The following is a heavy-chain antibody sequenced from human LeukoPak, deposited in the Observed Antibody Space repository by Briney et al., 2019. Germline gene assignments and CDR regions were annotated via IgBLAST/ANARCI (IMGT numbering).Heavy chain of an antibody. CDR3: ARGRVYSSGWFFQH. CDR1: GGSFSGYY. V-gene: IGHV4-34*01. CDR2: INHSGST. D-gene: IGHD6-19*01. Sequence: PSETLSLTCAVYGGSFSGYYWSWIRQPPGKGLEWIGEINHSGSTNYNPSLKSRVTISVDTSKNQFSLKLSSVTAADTAVYYCARGRVYSSGWFFQHWGQGTLVTVYS. J-gene: IGHJ1*01.